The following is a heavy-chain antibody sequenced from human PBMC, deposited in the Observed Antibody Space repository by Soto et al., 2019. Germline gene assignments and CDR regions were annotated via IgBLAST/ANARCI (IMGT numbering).Heavy chain of an antibody. Sequence: ASVKVSCKVSGYTLTELSMHWVRQAPGKRLEWKGGFDPEDGETIYAQKFQGRVTMTEDTSTDTAYMELSSLRSEDTAVYYCATDSGCTNGVCYTNYYYYGMDVWGQGTTVTVSS. D-gene: IGHD2-8*01. V-gene: IGHV1-24*01. CDR1: GYTLTELS. J-gene: IGHJ6*02. CDR2: FDPEDGET. CDR3: ATDSGCTNGVCYTNYYYYGMDV.